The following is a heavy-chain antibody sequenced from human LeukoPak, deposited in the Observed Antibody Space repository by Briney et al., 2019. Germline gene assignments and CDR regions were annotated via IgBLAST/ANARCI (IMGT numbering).Heavy chain of an antibody. CDR3: ARGQSITIFGVVTTPTDAFDI. D-gene: IGHD3-3*01. CDR2: ISAYNGNT. V-gene: IGHV1-18*01. Sequence: ALVKVSCKASGYTFTSYGISWVRQAPGQGLEWMGWISAYNGNTNYAQKLQGRVTMTTDTSTSTAYMELRSLRSDDTAVYYCARGQSITIFGVVTTPTDAFDIWGQGTMVTVSS. J-gene: IGHJ3*02. CDR1: GYTFTSYG.